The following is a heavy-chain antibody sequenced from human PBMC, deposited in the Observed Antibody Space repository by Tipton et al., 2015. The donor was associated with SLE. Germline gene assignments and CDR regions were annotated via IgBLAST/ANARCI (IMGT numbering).Heavy chain of an antibody. J-gene: IGHJ4*02. CDR1: GGSFSGYY. V-gene: IGHV4-59*01. CDR2: IYDSDPAYT. Sequence: GLVKPSETLSLTCAVSGGSFSGYYWYWFRQPPGKGLEWIGEIYDSDPAYTTYNTSLKSRVTISVDTSKSQFSLRLNSVTAADTAVYFCARRPGYNWKIGHFDYWGQGRLVTVSS. D-gene: IGHD1-20*01. CDR3: ARRPGYNWKIGHFDY.